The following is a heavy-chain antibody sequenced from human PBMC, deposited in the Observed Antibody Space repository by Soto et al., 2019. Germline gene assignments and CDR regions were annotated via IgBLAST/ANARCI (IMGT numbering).Heavy chain of an antibody. CDR3: ARSGYRYGPNQLLY. CDR1: GGSISSGGYY. J-gene: IGHJ4*02. Sequence: QVQLQESGPGLVKPSQTLSLTCTVSGGSISSGGYYWSWIRQPPGKGLEWIGYIYYSGSTYYNPSLKSRVTRSVDTSNNQFSLKLSSVTSADTAVYYCARSGYRYGPNQLLYWGQGTLVTVSA. V-gene: IGHV4-31*03. CDR2: IYYSGST. D-gene: IGHD5-18*01.